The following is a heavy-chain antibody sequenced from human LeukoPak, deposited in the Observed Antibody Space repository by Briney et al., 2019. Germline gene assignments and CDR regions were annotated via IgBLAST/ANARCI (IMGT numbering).Heavy chain of an antibody. Sequence: ASVKVSCKASGYTFPSYFMHWVRQAPGQRLEWMGIINPTGGSTTYAQKFHGRVTMTRDTSTSTVYMELSSLRSDDTAVYYCARTAARRFDYWGQGTLVTVSS. CDR2: INPTGGST. J-gene: IGHJ4*02. CDR1: GYTFPSYF. CDR3: ARTAARRFDY. D-gene: IGHD6-6*01. V-gene: IGHV1-46*01.